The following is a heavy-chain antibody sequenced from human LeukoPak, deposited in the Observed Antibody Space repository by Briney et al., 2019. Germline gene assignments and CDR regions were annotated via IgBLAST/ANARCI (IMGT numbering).Heavy chain of an antibody. CDR2: IYSVGST. Sequence: GGSLRLSCAASGFTFSSDYMSWVRQAPGKGLEWVSVIYSVGSTYYADSVKGRFTISRDNSKNTLYLQMNSLRAEDTAVYYCARGLDYGDYFDYWGQGTLVTVSS. CDR3: ARGLDYGDYFDY. V-gene: IGHV3-53*01. CDR1: GFTFSSDY. D-gene: IGHD4-17*01. J-gene: IGHJ4*02.